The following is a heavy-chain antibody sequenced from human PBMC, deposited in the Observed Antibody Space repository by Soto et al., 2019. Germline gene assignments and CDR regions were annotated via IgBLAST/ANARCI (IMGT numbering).Heavy chain of an antibody. CDR1: GGSISSSSYY. D-gene: IGHD3-10*01. CDR3: ARVALIWFGELLYYYYGMDV. Sequence: LTCTVSGGSISSSSYYWGWIRQPPGKGLEWIGSIYYSGSTYYNPSLKSRVTISVDTSKNQFSLKLSSVTAADTAVYYCARVALIWFGELLYYYYGMDVWGQGTTVTVSS. CDR2: IYYSGST. V-gene: IGHV4-39*07. J-gene: IGHJ6*02.